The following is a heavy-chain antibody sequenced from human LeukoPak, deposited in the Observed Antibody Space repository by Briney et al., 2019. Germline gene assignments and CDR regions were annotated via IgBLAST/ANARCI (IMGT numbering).Heavy chain of an antibody. CDR2: INPSGGST. V-gene: IGHV1-46*01. J-gene: IGHJ4*02. Sequence: ASVKVSCKASGYTFTGYYMHWVRQAPGQGLEWMGIINPSGGSTSYAQKFQGRVTMTRDTSTSTVYLELSSLRSEDTAVYYCARDPTINYYDSSGGFDYWGQGTLVTVSS. CDR3: ARDPTINYYDSSGGFDY. CDR1: GYTFTGYY. D-gene: IGHD3-22*01.